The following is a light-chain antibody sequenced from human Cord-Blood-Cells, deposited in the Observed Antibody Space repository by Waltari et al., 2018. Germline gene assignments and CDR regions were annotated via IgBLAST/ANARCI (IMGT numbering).Light chain of an antibody. V-gene: IGLV1-47*01. Sequence: SVLTQPPSASGTPGQRVTLSCSGSSSNIGGNYVTWYQQLPGTAPKLLIYRNNQRPSGVPDRFSGSKSGTSASLAISGLRSEDEADYYCAAWDDSLSGPVFGGGTKLTVL. CDR2: RNN. J-gene: IGLJ2*01. CDR3: AAWDDSLSGPV. CDR1: SSNIGGNY.